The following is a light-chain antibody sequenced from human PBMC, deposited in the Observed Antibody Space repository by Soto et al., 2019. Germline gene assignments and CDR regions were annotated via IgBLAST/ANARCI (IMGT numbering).Light chain of an antibody. CDR3: AAWNDGLSGFV. V-gene: IGLV1-47*01. CDR1: SSHIGSNA. Sequence: QSVLTQPPSTSRTPGQRVTISCSGRSSHIGSNAVYWYQQLPGTAPKLLIYRNNQRPSGVPDRFSGTKSGTSASLAISGLRSEDEAGYYCAAWNDGLSGFVFGTGTKVTVL. J-gene: IGLJ1*01. CDR2: RNN.